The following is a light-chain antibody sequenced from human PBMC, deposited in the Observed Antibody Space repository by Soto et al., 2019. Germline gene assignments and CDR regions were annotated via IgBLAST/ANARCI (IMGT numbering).Light chain of an antibody. V-gene: IGKV3-20*01. CDR3: QQYGSSAFT. CDR1: QSVSSSY. CDR2: GAS. J-gene: IGKJ3*01. Sequence: EIVLTQSPGTLSLSPGERATLSCRASQSVSSSYLAWYQQKPGKAPRLLIYGASSRATGIPDRFSGSGSGTDFTRTISRLEPEDFAVYYCQQYGSSAFTFCPGTKVDIK.